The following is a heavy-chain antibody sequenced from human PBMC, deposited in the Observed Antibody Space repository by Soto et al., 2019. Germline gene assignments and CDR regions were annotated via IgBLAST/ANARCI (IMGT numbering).Heavy chain of an antibody. CDR2: IIPIFGTA. V-gene: IGHV1-69*06. CDR3: AREGITMVRGTRPLNYYYFGMDV. Sequence: GASVKVSCKASGGTFSSYAISWVRQAPGQGLEWMGGIIPIFGTASYAQKFQGRVTITADISTSTAYMELSSLRSEDTAVYYCAREGITMVRGTRPLNYYYFGMDVWGQGTTVTVSS. CDR1: GGTFSSYA. J-gene: IGHJ6*02. D-gene: IGHD3-10*01.